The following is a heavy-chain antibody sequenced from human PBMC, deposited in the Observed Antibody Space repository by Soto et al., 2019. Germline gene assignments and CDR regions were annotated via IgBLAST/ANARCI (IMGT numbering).Heavy chain of an antibody. Sequence: TGGSLRLACAGSGFTFNDHYMDWVRQAPGKGLEWVGRSGNKAKRYTTEYAASVKGRFNISRDASKNSLYLQMNSLKTEDTAVYYCAVDMAGAYYGMDVWGQGTTVTVSS. J-gene: IGHJ6*02. CDR3: AVDMAGAYYGMDV. CDR1: GFTFNDHY. CDR2: SGNKAKRYTT. V-gene: IGHV3-72*01. D-gene: IGHD5-12*01.